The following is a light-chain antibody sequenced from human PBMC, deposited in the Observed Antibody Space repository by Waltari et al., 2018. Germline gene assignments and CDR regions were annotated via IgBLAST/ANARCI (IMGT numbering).Light chain of an antibody. Sequence: SYELTQPPSVSVSPGHTARITCSGDALPTQYVHWYQQKPGQAPVMLIYKDNERPSGIPERFSGSSSGTTVTLTISEVQAEDEADYYCQSADTTSVMFGGGTKVTVL. J-gene: IGLJ3*02. CDR3: QSADTTSVM. CDR1: ALPTQY. V-gene: IGLV3-25*03. CDR2: KDN.